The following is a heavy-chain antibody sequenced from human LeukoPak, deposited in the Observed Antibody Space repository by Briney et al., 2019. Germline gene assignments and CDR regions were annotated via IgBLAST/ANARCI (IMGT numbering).Heavy chain of an antibody. J-gene: IGHJ4*02. CDR2: IYDSGST. Sequence: SETLSLTCTVSGGSISSSSYYWGWVRQPPGKGVEGIVSIYDSGSTYYNPSLKSRVTISVDTSKNQYSLKLSSVTAADTAVYYCALRDDIVVVPAARGSQQLDYWGQGTLVTVSS. CDR3: ALRDDIVVVPAARGSQQLDY. V-gene: IGHV4-39*01. CDR1: GGSISSSSYY. D-gene: IGHD2-2*01.